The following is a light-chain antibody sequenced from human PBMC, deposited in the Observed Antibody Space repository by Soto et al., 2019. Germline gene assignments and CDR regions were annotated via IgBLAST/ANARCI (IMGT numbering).Light chain of an antibody. V-gene: IGKV3-20*01. CDR1: QSVSSSY. J-gene: IGKJ3*01. CDR2: GAS. CDR3: QQYGSSPGFT. Sequence: EIVLTQSPGTLSLSPGERATLSCRASQSVSSSYLAWYQQKPGQAPRLLIYGASSRATGIPDRFSGSGSGTDFTLTISRLEPEDFADYYGQQYGSSPGFTFGPGTKVDIK.